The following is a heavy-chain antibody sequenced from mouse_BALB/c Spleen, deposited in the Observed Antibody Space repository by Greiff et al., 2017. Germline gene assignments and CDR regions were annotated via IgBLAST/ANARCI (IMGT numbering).Heavy chain of an antibody. V-gene: IGHV1S81*02. CDR1: GYTFTSYW. CDR2: INPSNGRT. Sequence: QVQLQQPGAELVKPGASVKLSCKASGYTFTSYWMHWVKQRPGQGLEWIGEINPSNGRTNYNEKFKSKATLTVDKSSSTAYMQLSSLTSEDSAVYYCARHDYNWYFDVWGAGTTVTVSS. D-gene: IGHD2-4*01. J-gene: IGHJ1*01. CDR3: ARHDYNWYFDV.